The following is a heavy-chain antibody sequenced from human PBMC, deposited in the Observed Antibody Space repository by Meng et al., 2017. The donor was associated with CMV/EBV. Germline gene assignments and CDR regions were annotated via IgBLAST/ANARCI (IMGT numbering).Heavy chain of an antibody. D-gene: IGHD3-3*01. CDR1: GFTFSSYE. V-gene: IGHV3-48*03. CDR2: ISSSGSTI. CDR3: ARGTYDFWSGYYMGLDY. Sequence: GESLKISCAASGFTFSSYEMNWVRQAPGKGLEWVSYISSSGSTIYHADSVKGRFTISRDNAKNSLYLQMNSLRAEDTAVYYCARGTYDFWSGYYMGLDYWGQGTLVTVSS. J-gene: IGHJ4*02.